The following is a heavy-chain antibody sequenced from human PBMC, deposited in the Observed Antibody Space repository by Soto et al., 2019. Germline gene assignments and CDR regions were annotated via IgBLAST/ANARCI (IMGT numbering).Heavy chain of an antibody. J-gene: IGHJ4*02. Sequence: PGGSLRLSCAASGFTFSSYAMRWVRQAPGKGLEWVSAISGSGTSTYYADSVKGRFTISRDNSENTLYLQMNSLRAEDTAVYYCARTCSGGTCSFDYWGQGTLVTVSS. D-gene: IGHD2-15*01. CDR1: GFTFSSYA. V-gene: IGHV3-23*01. CDR2: ISGSGTST. CDR3: ARTCSGGTCSFDY.